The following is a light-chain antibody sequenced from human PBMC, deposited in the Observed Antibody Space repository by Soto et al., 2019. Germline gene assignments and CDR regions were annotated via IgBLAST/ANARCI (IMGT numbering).Light chain of an antibody. CDR3: QQSYSTPPST. CDR2: SAS. V-gene: IGKV1-39*01. Sequence: DIQMTQSPSSLSASVGDRVTITCLSSQSISSYLNWYQQKPGKAPKLLIYSASSLQSGVPSRFSGSGSGTDFTLTISSLQPEAFATYYCQQSYSTPPSTFGQGTRLEIK. J-gene: IGKJ5*01. CDR1: QSISSY.